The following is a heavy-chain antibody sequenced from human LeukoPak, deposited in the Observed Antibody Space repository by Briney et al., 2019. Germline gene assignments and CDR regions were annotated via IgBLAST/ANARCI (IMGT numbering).Heavy chain of an antibody. J-gene: IGHJ4*02. CDR1: GGTFSSYA. D-gene: IGHD5-18*01. CDR2: IIPILGIA. V-gene: IGHV1-69*04. Sequence: SVNVSCKASGGTFSSYAISWVRQAPGQGLEWMGRIIPILGIANYAPKFQGRVTITADKSTSTAYMEQSSLRSEDTAVYYCGRAGQGIELCQDWGQGTLVTVSS. CDR3: GRAGQGIELCQD.